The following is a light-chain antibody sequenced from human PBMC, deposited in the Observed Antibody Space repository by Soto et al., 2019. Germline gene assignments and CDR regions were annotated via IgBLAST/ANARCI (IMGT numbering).Light chain of an antibody. CDR3: QKYNSAQYT. J-gene: IGKJ2*01. Sequence: DIQMTQSPSSLSASVGDRVTITCRASQGISTYLAWYRQKPGQVPKLLIYAASTLQTGVPSRFSGSGSGTDFTLTISSLQAEDVATYYCQKYNSAQYTFGQGTKLEIK. CDR2: AAS. CDR1: QGISTY. V-gene: IGKV1-27*01.